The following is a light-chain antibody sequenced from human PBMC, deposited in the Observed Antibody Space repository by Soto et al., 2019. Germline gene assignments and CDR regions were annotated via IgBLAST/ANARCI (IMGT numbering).Light chain of an antibody. V-gene: IGKV3D-20*01. CDR1: QSVSNNF. CDR3: QQYGSTPWT. J-gene: IGKJ1*01. CDR2: DAS. Sequence: VVFTQLPGTLSLSPGETATLSCGASQSVSNNFLGWYQQKPGLPPRLLIYDASSRANGIPERFSGRGSGTQFTLTISRLEPEDFAVYYCQQYGSTPWTSGRGTKVDIK.